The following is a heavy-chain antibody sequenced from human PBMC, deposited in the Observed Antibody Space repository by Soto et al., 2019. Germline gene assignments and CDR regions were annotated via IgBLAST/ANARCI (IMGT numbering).Heavy chain of an antibody. CDR2: INPNSGGT. V-gene: IGHV1-2*04. CDR3: AMGYGAFYAFDI. CDR1: GYTFTGYY. D-gene: IGHD4-17*01. J-gene: IGHJ3*02. Sequence: QVQLVQSGAEVKKPGASVKVSCKASGYTFTGYYMHWVRQAPGQGLEWMGWINPNSGGTNYARKFQGWVTMTRDTSVSTAYMELSRLRSDDTAVYYCAMGYGAFYAFDIWGQGTMVTVSS.